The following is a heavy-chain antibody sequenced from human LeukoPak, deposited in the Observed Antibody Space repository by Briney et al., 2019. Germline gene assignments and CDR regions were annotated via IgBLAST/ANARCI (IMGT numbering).Heavy chain of an antibody. D-gene: IGHD3-22*01. Sequence: GGSLRLSCAASGVTFSGSSMHWVRQASGKGLEWVGRIRSKANRYATASPASVKGRFTISRDDSKNTAYLQMNSLQTEDTAVYYCTRSDYYDREAFDIWGQGTMVTVSS. J-gene: IGHJ3*02. CDR2: IRSKANRYAT. CDR1: GVTFSGSS. V-gene: IGHV3-73*01. CDR3: TRSDYYDREAFDI.